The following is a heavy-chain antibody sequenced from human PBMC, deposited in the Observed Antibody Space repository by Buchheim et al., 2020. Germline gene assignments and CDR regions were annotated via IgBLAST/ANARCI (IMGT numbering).Heavy chain of an antibody. Sequence: QVQLQESGPGLVKPSQTLSLTCTVSGGFISSGSYYWSWIRQPAGKGLEWIGRIYTSGSTNYNPSLKSRVTISVDTSKNQFSLKLSSVTAADTAVYYCARISVVAAPYFDYWGQGTL. CDR2: IYTSGST. CDR3: ARISVVAAPYFDY. V-gene: IGHV4-61*02. D-gene: IGHD2-15*01. CDR1: GGFISSGSYY. J-gene: IGHJ4*02.